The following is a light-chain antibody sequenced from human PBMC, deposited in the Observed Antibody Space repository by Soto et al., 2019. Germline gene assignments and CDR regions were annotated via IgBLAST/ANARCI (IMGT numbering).Light chain of an antibody. J-gene: IGLJ2*01. Sequence: QSVLTQPRSVSGSPGQSVTISCTGTSSDVGHYNYVSWYQQHPGKAPKLMIHDFSKRPSGVPDRFSGSKSGNTASLTISGLQADDEAYYCCCSYAGSYIFVFGGGTKLTVL. CDR3: CSYAGSYIFV. CDR2: DFS. V-gene: IGLV2-11*01. CDR1: SSDVGHYNY.